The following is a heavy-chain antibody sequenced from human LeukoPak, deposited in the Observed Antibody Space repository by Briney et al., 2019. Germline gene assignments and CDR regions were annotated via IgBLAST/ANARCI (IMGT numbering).Heavy chain of an antibody. Sequence: SETLSLTCTVSGGSISSYYWSWIRQPPGKGLEWIGYIYCSGSTNYNPSLKSRVTISVDTSKNQFSLELSSVTAADTAVYYCARDHYGGSGSYLSGFDPWGQGTLVTVSS. CDR1: GGSISSYY. J-gene: IGHJ5*02. CDR3: ARDHYGGSGSYLSGFDP. V-gene: IGHV4-59*01. CDR2: IYCSGST. D-gene: IGHD1-26*01.